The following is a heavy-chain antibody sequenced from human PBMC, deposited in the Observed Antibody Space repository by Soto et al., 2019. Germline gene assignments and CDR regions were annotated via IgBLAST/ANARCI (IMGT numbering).Heavy chain of an antibody. D-gene: IGHD3-3*01. CDR2: IWYDGSNK. CDR3: ARDQLRFLEWLFDY. CDR1: GFTFSSYG. V-gene: IGHV3-33*01. J-gene: IGHJ4*02. Sequence: PGGSLRLSCAASGFTFSSYGMHWVRQAPGKGLEWVAVIWYDGSNKYYADSVKGRFTISRDNSKNTLYLQMNSLRAEGTAVYYCARDQLRFLEWLFDYWGQGTLVTVSS.